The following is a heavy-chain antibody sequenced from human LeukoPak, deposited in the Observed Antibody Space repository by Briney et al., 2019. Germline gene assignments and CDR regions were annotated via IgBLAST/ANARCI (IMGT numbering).Heavy chain of an antibody. J-gene: IGHJ4*02. D-gene: IGHD1-26*01. CDR3: ARAIVGATLDY. CDR1: GFTFSSYD. CDR2: IGSAGDT. Sequence: GGSLRLSCAASGFTFSSYDMHWVRQATGKGLEWVSAIGSAGDTYYPGSVKGRFTISRENAKYSLYLHMNSLRAGDTAVYYCARAIVGATLDYWGQGTLVTVSS. V-gene: IGHV3-13*04.